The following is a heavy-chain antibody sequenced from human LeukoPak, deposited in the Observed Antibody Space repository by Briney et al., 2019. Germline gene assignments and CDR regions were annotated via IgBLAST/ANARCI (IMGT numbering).Heavy chain of an antibody. V-gene: IGHV3-73*01. CDR1: GFTFSNAW. D-gene: IGHD3-10*01. CDR3: TGNYYGSGSYADFDY. J-gene: IGHJ4*02. CDR2: IRSTANGYAT. Sequence: GESLRLSCAASGFTFSNAWMSWVRQASGKGLEWVGRIRSTANGYATAYAASVKGRFTISRDDSKNTAYLQMDSLKTEDTAVYYCTGNYYGSGSYADFDYWGQGTLVTVSS.